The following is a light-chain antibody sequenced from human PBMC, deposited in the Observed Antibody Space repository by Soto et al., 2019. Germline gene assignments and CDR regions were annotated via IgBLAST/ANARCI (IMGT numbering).Light chain of an antibody. J-gene: IGLJ2*01. Sequence: QPVLTQPPSASGSPGQSVTISCTGTSSDVGGSNYVSWYQQHPGKAPKLMIYEVSKRPSGVPDRFSGSKSGNTASLTVSGLQAEDEADYYCSSYAGSNDFVVFGGGTKLTVL. CDR2: EVS. CDR3: SSYAGSNDFVV. CDR1: SSDVGGSNY. V-gene: IGLV2-8*01.